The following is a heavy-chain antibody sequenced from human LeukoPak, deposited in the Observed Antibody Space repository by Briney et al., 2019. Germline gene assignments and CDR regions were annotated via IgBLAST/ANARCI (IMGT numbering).Heavy chain of an antibody. CDR2: IIPILGIA. CDR3: AREGYGGSYFIDY. CDR1: GYTFTGYY. Sequence: SVKVSCKASGYTFTGYYMHWVRQAPGQGLEWMGRIIPILGIANYAQKFQGRVTITADKSTSTAYMELSSLRSEDTAVYYCAREGYGGSYFIDYWGQGTLVTVSS. J-gene: IGHJ4*02. V-gene: IGHV1-69*04. D-gene: IGHD1-26*01.